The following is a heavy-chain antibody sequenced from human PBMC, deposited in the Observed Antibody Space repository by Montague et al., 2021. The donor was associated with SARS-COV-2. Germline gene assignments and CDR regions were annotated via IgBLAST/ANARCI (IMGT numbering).Heavy chain of an antibody. CDR1: GDSVATHRAT. Sequence: CAISGDSVATHRATWNWITQDPSNGLEWLGRTYYKSKWYNDYAVSVKSRIIINPDTSKNQFSLQLNSVTPEDTAVYYCARVRMDGGSDYWGQGTLVTVSS. D-gene: IGHD3-16*01. CDR3: ARVRMDGGSDY. CDR2: TYYKSKWYN. V-gene: IGHV6-1*01. J-gene: IGHJ4*02.